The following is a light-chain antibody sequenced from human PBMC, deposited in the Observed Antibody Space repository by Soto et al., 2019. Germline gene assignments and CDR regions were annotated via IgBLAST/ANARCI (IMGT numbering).Light chain of an antibody. CDR1: QSVSSN. CDR3: QQYNNWPQT. V-gene: IGKV3-15*01. J-gene: IGKJ1*01. Sequence: EIVMTQSPATLSVSPGERATLSCRASQSVSSNLAWYQQKPGQAPRLLLYGASTRATGITARFSGSGSVTEFTLTISSLQSEDVVVYYCQQYNNWPQTFGQGTKVEIK. CDR2: GAS.